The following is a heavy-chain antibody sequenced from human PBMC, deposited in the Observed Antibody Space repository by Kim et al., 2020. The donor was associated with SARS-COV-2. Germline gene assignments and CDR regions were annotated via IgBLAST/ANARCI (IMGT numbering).Heavy chain of an antibody. CDR1: GGSFSGYY. J-gene: IGHJ4*02. CDR3: ARAPRLRLFSSSWHYFDY. D-gene: IGHD6-13*01. Sequence: SETLSLTCAVYGGSFSGYYWSWIRQPPGKGLEWIGEINHSGSTNYNPSLKSRVTISVDTSKNQFSLKLSSVTAADTAVYYCARAPRLRLFSSSWHYFDYWGQGTLVTVSS. V-gene: IGHV4-34*01. CDR2: INHSGST.